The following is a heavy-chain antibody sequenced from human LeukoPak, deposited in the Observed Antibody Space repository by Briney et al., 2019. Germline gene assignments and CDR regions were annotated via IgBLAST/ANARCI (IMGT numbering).Heavy chain of an antibody. CDR2: ISSSSSYI. CDR3: ARTTDRYSGSSGPFDY. D-gene: IGHD1-26*01. J-gene: IGHJ4*02. CDR1: GFTFSSYS. Sequence: GGSLRLSCAASGFTFSSYSMNWVRQAPGKGLEWVSSISSSSSYIYYADSVKGRFTISRDNAKNSLYLQMNSLRAEDTAVYYCARTTDRYSGSSGPFDYWGQGTLVTVSS. V-gene: IGHV3-21*01.